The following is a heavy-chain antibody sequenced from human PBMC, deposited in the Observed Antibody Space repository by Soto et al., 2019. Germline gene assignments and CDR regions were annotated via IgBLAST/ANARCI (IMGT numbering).Heavy chain of an antibody. CDR1: GGSISSGGYY. CDR2: IYYSGST. V-gene: IGHV4-31*03. D-gene: IGHD4-17*01. J-gene: IGHJ4*02. Sequence: QVQLQESGPGLVKPSQTLSLTCTVSGGSISSGGYYWSWIRQHPGKGLEWMGYIYYSGSTYYNPSLKSRVTISVDTSKNQFSLKLSSVTAADTAVYYCARAQPTVTDWGYFDYWGQGTLVTVSS. CDR3: ARAQPTVTDWGYFDY.